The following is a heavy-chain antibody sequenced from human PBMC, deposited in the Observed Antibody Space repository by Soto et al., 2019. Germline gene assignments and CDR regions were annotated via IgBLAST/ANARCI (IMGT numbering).Heavy chain of an antibody. D-gene: IGHD3-22*01. CDR2: IYYSGST. J-gene: IGHJ4*02. Sequence: QVQLQESGPGLVKPSQTLSLTCTVSGGSIGSGGYYWNWIRQRPGEGLEWIGYIYYSGSTYYNPSLKSRVTISLDTSKNQFSLKLSSVTAADTAVYYCAREDYYDSSGHPFDYWGQGTLVTVSS. CDR3: AREDYYDSSGHPFDY. V-gene: IGHV4-31*03. CDR1: GGSIGSGGYY.